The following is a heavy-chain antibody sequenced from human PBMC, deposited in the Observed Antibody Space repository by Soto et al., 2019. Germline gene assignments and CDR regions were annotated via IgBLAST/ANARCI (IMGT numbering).Heavy chain of an antibody. CDR2: MNPKSGGA. D-gene: IGHD5-18*01. CDR3: TGENIENSDGLYDAFDI. CDR1: GYTFTDYY. J-gene: IGHJ3*02. Sequence: ASVKVSCKTSGYTFTDYYTHWVRQAPGQGLEWMGWMNPKSGGAYFAQKFQGRVTLTRDTSIGTAYIEVNSLTSDDTAVYFCTGENIENSDGLYDAFDIWGQGTTVTVSS. V-gene: IGHV1-2*02.